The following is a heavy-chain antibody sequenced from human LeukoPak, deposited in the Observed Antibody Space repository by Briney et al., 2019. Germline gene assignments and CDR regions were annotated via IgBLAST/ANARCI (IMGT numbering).Heavy chain of an antibody. CDR3: AREVEQLVRGGWFDP. V-gene: IGHV4-59*01. CDR2: IYYSGST. Sequence: SETLSLTCTVSGGSISSYYWSWIRQPPGKGLEWIGYIYYSGSTNYNPSLKSRVTISVDTSKNQFSLKLSSVTAAATAVYYCAREVEQLVRGGWFDPWGQGTLVTVSS. J-gene: IGHJ5*02. D-gene: IGHD6-13*01. CDR1: GGSISSYY.